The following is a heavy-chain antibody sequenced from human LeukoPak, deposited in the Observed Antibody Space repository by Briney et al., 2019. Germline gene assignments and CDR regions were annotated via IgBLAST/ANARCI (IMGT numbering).Heavy chain of an antibody. CDR2: IYYSGST. Sequence: SETLSLTCTVSGGSTSNYYWSWIRQPPGKGLEWIGYIYYSGSTNYNPSLKSRVTTSVDTSKNQFSLKLSSVTAADTAVYYCARVASGSSSDFDYWGQGTLVTVSS. J-gene: IGHJ4*02. CDR3: ARVASGSSSDFDY. V-gene: IGHV4-59*01. D-gene: IGHD1-26*01. CDR1: GGSTSNYY.